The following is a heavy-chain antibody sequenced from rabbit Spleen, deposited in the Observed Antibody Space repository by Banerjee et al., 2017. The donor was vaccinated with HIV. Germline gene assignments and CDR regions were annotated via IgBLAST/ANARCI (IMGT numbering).Heavy chain of an antibody. CDR1: GFSFTYIDY. V-gene: IGHV1S40*01. CDR2: VAAGVSFTS. J-gene: IGHJ4*01. D-gene: IGHD1-1*01. Sequence: QSLEESGGDLVKPGASLTLTCTASGFSFTYIDYLCWVRQPPGKGPEWIACVAAGVSFTSYYATWAKGRFTISKTSSTTVTLQMTSLTAADTATYFCARWLAAACFNLWGPGTLVTVS. CDR3: ARWLAAACFNL.